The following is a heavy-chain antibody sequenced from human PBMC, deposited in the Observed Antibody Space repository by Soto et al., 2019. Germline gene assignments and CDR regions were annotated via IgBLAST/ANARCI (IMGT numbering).Heavy chain of an antibody. CDR1: GYTFTSYG. CDR2: ISAYSGNA. V-gene: IGHV1-18*01. D-gene: IGHD2-15*01. J-gene: IGHJ6*03. Sequence: ASVKVSCKASGYTFTSYGITWVRQAPGQGLEWMGWISAYSGNANYAQKLQDRVTMTTDTSTNTAYMELRSLKSDDTAVYYCARDLSCSGGRCYSSKYYYFMDVWGKGTTVTVSS. CDR3: ARDLSCSGGRCYSSKYYYFMDV.